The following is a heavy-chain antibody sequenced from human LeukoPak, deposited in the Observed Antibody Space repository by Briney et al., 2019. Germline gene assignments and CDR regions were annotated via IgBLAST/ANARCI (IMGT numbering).Heavy chain of an antibody. CDR2: IWHDGSSK. CDR1: GLTFSRSP. D-gene: IGHD2-2*01. V-gene: IGHV3-33*08. Sequence: GGSLRLSCAAPGLTFSRSPMHWVRQAPGKGLEWVAVIWHDGSSKYYADSVRGRFSISRDNSKKTLYLQMNSPRAEDTAVYYCARGSTSSSYQYGMDVWGQGTTVTVSS. J-gene: IGHJ6*02. CDR3: ARGSTSSSYQYGMDV.